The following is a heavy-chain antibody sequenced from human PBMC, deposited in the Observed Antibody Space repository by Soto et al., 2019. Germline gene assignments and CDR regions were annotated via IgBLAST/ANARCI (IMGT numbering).Heavy chain of an antibody. CDR2: ISSSSSYT. Sequence: GGSLRLSCAASGFTFSDYYMTLIRQAPGKGLEWVSYISSSSSYTNYADSVKGRFTISRDNAKDSLYLQMNSLRAEDTAVYYCASAFNYFDSWGQGTLVTVSS. D-gene: IGHD3-3*02. V-gene: IGHV3-11*06. CDR3: ASAFNYFDS. CDR1: GFTFSDYY. J-gene: IGHJ4*02.